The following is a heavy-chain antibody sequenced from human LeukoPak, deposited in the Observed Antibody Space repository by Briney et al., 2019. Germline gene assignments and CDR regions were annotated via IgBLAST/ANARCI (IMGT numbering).Heavy chain of an antibody. V-gene: IGHV3-33*01. CDR3: AREEYSSTAFDY. J-gene: IGHJ4*02. CDR1: GFTFSSYG. CDR2: IWYDGSNK. D-gene: IGHD6-6*01. Sequence: HPGGSLRLSCAASGFTFSSYGMHWVRQAPGKGLEWVAVIWYDGSNKYYEDSVKGRFTISRDNSKNTLYLQMNSLRAEDTAVYYCAREEYSSTAFDYWGQGTLVTVSS.